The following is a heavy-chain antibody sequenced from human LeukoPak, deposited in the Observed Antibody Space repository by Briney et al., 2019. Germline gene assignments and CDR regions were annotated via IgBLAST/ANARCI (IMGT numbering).Heavy chain of an antibody. CDR2: ISGSGGTA. CDR1: GFTFSAYA. CDR3: ARGPGIAATVHFDY. J-gene: IGHJ4*02. V-gene: IGHV3-23*01. Sequence: PGGSLRLSCEASGFTFSAYAMTWVRQAPGKGLEWVSAISGSGGTAYYADSVKGRFTISRDNSKNTLYLQMNSLRAEDTAVYYCARGPGIAATVHFDYWGQGTLVTVSS. D-gene: IGHD6-13*01.